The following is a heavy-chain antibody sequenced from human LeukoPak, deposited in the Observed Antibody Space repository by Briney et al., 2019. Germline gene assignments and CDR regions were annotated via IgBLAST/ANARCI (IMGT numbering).Heavy chain of an antibody. Sequence: PSETLSLTCTVSGGSISSGSYYWNWIRQPAGKGLEWIGRIYTSGSTNYNPSLKSRVTIAVDTSKNQFSLKLSSVTAADTPVYYCAREGLNMVRGVIPKEAWGWFDPWGQGTLVTVSS. D-gene: IGHD3-10*01. CDR1: GGSISSGSYY. CDR3: AREGLNMVRGVIPKEAWGWFDP. V-gene: IGHV4-61*02. CDR2: IYTSGST. J-gene: IGHJ5*02.